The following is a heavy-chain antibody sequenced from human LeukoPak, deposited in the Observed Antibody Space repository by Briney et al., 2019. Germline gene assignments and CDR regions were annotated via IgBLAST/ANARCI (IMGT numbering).Heavy chain of an antibody. V-gene: IGHV3-9*01. CDR1: GFTFDDYA. D-gene: IGHD6-19*01. CDR3: AKAAGYSSRYYFDY. Sequence: PGRSLRLSCAASGFTFDDYAMHWVRQAPGKGLEWVSGISWNNGSIGYADSVKGRFTISRDNAKNSLYLQMNSLRAEDTALYYCAKAAGYSSRYYFDYWGQGTLVTVSS. CDR2: ISWNNGSI. J-gene: IGHJ4*02.